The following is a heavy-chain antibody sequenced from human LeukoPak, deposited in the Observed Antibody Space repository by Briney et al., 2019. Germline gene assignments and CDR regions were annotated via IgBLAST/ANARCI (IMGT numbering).Heavy chain of an antibody. J-gene: IGHJ5*02. Sequence: KPSETLSLTCTVSGDSISSSDYYWGWIRQPPGKGLEWIGSIYYSGSTYQNPSLKSRVTISVDTSKNQFSLKLSSVTAVDTAVYYCARSPKAPRRITRPNNWFDPWGQGTLVTVSS. D-gene: IGHD3-10*01. CDR1: GDSISSSDYY. CDR2: IYYSGST. CDR3: ARSPKAPRRITRPNNWFDP. V-gene: IGHV4-39*07.